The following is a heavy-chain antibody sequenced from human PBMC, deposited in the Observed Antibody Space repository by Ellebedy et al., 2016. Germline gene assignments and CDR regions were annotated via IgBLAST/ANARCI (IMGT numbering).Heavy chain of an antibody. D-gene: IGHD3-16*01. J-gene: IGHJ3*01. CDR2: ITNNGIGT. CDR3: ARDGLESMAYHDALDL. V-gene: IGHV3-64*04. CDR1: GFTFSSYV. Sequence: GESLKISXSASGFTFSSYVLHWVRQAPGKGLEYVATITNNGIGTYYADSVKGRFTISRDNSRNTLYLQLNSLRAEDTAVFYCARDGLESMAYHDALDLWGQGTVVTVSS.